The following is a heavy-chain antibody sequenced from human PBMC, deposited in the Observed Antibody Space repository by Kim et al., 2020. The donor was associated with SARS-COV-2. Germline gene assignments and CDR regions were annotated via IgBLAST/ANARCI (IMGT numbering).Heavy chain of an antibody. CDR3: ASLMATISDY. CDR2: STI. Sequence: STIYYADSVEGRFTISRDNAKTSLYLQMNSLRAEDTAVYYCASLMATISDYWGQGTLVTVSS. D-gene: IGHD5-12*01. V-gene: IGHV3-48*01. J-gene: IGHJ4*02.